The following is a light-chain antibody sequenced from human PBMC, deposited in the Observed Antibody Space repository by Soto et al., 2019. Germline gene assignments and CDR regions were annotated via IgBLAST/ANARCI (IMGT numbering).Light chain of an antibody. CDR2: GNN. Sequence: QSVLTQPPSVSGAPGERVTISCTGGSSNIGAGYDIHWYQQLPGTAPKLLIHGNNNRPSGVPDRFSGSKSDTSASLAITGLQADDEADYYCHSYDSRLNCYVFGTGTKLTVL. V-gene: IGLV1-40*01. CDR3: HSYDSRLNCYV. CDR1: SSNIGAGYD. J-gene: IGLJ1*01.